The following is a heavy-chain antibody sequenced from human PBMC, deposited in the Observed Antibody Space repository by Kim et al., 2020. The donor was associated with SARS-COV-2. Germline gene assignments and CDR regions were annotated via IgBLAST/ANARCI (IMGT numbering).Heavy chain of an antibody. J-gene: IGHJ5*02. V-gene: IGHV3-48*02. CDR3: ARDLDRALDL. CDR2: I. Sequence: IYYADSVKGRFTISRDNAKIALYLQLNSLRDGDTAVYFCARDLDRALDLWGQGTLVTVSS.